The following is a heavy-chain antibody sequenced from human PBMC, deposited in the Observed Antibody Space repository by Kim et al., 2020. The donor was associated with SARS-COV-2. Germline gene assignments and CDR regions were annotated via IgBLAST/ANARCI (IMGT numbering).Heavy chain of an antibody. Sequence: SETLSLTCAVSGGSISTNNWWSWVRQPPGKGLEWIGEVFHSGSTNYNPSLKSRITISVDKSKNQFSLSLRSVTAADTAVYYCARLYGDYVPWGQGNLVTV. CDR2: VFHSGST. V-gene: IGHV4-4*02. J-gene: IGHJ5*02. CDR3: ARLYGDYVP. CDR1: GGSISTNNW. D-gene: IGHD4-17*01.